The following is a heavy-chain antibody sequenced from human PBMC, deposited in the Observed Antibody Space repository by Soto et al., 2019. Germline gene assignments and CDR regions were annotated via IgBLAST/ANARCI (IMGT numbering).Heavy chain of an antibody. V-gene: IGHV1-69*13. CDR1: GGTFSSYA. Sequence: ASVKVSCKASGGTFSSYAISWVRQAPGQGLEWMGGIIPIFGTANYAQKFQGRVTIAADESTSTAYMELSSLRSEDTAVYYFARDGWDSSSWYGSNWFDPWGQGTLVTVSS. D-gene: IGHD6-13*01. J-gene: IGHJ5*02. CDR2: IIPIFGTA. CDR3: ARDGWDSSSWYGSNWFDP.